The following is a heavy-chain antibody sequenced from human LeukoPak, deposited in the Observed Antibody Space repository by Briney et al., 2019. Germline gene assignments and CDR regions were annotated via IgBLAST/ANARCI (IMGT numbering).Heavy chain of an antibody. CDR1: GFTFSSYW. D-gene: IGHD6-19*01. J-gene: IGHJ4*02. CDR3: ARDYNGYSSGTFFDY. CDR2: INSDESST. V-gene: IGHV3-74*01. Sequence: GGSLRLSCAASGFTFSSYWMHWVRQAPGKGLVWVSRINSDESSTSYADSVKGRFTISRDNAKNTLYLQMNSLRAEDTAVYYCARDYNGYSSGTFFDYWGQGTLVTVSS.